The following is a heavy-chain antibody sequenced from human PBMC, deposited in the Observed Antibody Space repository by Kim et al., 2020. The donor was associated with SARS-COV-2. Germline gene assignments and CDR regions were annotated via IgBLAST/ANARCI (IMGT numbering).Heavy chain of an antibody. D-gene: IGHD6-13*01. J-gene: IGHJ3*01. V-gene: IGHV3-23*01. CDR2: ISDSGTST. Sequence: PGGSLRLSCVASGFTFSSYVMTWVRQAPGKGLAWVSSISDSGTSTYYADSVKGRFTLSRDNSKNTLYLQMNSLRAEDTAVYYCAQGGGSFNVWGQGTVVTVSS. CDR1: GFTFSSYV. CDR3: AQGGGSFNV.